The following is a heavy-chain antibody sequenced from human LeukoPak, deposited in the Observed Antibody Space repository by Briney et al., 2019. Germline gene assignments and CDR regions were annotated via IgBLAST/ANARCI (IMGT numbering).Heavy chain of an antibody. Sequence: GGSLRLSCAASGFTVSSNYMTWVRQAPGKGLEWVSVIYSGGRAYYSDSVKGRFTISRDNSKNTVYLQMNSLRAEDTAVYYCARGLSSSWFYDWGQGTLVTVSS. D-gene: IGHD6-13*01. CDR2: IYSGGRA. CDR3: ARGLSSSWFYD. J-gene: IGHJ5*02. CDR1: GFTVSSNY. V-gene: IGHV3-53*01.